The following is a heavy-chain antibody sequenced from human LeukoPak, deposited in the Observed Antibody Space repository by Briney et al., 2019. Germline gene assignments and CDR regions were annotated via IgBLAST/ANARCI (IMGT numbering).Heavy chain of an antibody. D-gene: IGHD2-21*02. CDR2: IYPGDSDT. J-gene: IGHJ4*02. CDR3: ARGYCDGDCYSAPFDY. Sequence: GESLKISCKGSGYRFTSHWIGWVRQMPGKGLEWMGIIYPGDSDTRYSPSFQGRVTISADKSISTAYLQWSSLKASDTAMYYCARGYCDGDCYSAPFDYWGQGTLVTVSS. CDR1: GYRFTSHW. V-gene: IGHV5-51*01.